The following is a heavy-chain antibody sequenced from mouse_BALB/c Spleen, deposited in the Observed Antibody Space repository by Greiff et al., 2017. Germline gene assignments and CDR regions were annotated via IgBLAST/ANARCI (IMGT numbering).Heavy chain of an antibody. V-gene: IGHV2-2*02. CDR3: ARKGIYDGYYWFAY. CDR2: IWSGGST. Sequence: QVQLQQSGPGLVQPSQSLSITCTVSGFSLTSYGVHWVRQSPGKGLEWLGVIWSGGSTDYNAAFISRLSISKDNSKSQVFFKMNSLQANDTAIYYCARKGIYDGYYWFAYWGQGTLVTVSA. CDR1: GFSLTSYG. J-gene: IGHJ3*01. D-gene: IGHD2-3*01.